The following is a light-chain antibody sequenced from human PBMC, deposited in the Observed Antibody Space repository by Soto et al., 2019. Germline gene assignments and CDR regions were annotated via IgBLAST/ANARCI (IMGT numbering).Light chain of an antibody. V-gene: IGLV2-14*03. CDR2: DVT. J-gene: IGLJ3*02. CDR3: SSYTRSNSWV. Sequence: QSALTQPASVSGSPGQSITISCTGTSSDVGGYNYVSWYQQHPGKAPKLMIYDVTNRPSGVSDRFSGSKSGNTASLTISGLQAEDEADYFCSSYTRSNSWVFGGGTKVTVL. CDR1: SSDVGGYNY.